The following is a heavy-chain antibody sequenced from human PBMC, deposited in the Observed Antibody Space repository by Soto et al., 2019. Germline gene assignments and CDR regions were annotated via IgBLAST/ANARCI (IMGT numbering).Heavy chain of an antibody. CDR2: ISGSGGST. D-gene: IGHD5-18*01. CDR1: GFTFSSYA. Sequence: PGGSLRLSCAASGFTFSSYAMSLVRQAPGQGLEWVPAISGSGGSTYYANSVKGRFTISRDNSKNTLYLQMNSLRAEDTAVYYCAKKGDLIGYNYGSCFDYWGQGTLVTVSS. CDR3: AKKGDLIGYNYGSCFDY. J-gene: IGHJ4*02. V-gene: IGHV3-23*01.